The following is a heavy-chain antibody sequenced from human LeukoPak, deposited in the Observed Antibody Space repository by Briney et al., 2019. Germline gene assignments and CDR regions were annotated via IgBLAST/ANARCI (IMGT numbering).Heavy chain of an antibody. Sequence: SETLSLTCAVYGGSFSGYYWSWIRQPTGKGLEWIGEINDSGSTNCNPSLKSRVSISVDTSKNQFSLKLSSVTAADTAVYYCARVIDYDSSGYYLGYWGQGTRVTVSS. CDR3: ARVIDYDSSGYYLGY. V-gene: IGHV4-34*01. J-gene: IGHJ4*02. D-gene: IGHD3-22*01. CDR2: INDSGST. CDR1: GGSFSGYY.